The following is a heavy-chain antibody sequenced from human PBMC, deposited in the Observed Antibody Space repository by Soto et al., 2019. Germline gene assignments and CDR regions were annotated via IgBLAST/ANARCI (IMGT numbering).Heavy chain of an antibody. Sequence: EVLLLESGGGLVQPGGSLRLSCAASGFTFSSYAMSWVRQAPGKGLEWVSAISGSGGSTYYADSVKGRFTISRDNSKNTLYLQMNSLRAEDTAVYYCAKDRGVPYYDFWSGYSGYYYYYGMDVWGQGTTVTVSS. CDR1: GFTFSSYA. D-gene: IGHD3-3*01. V-gene: IGHV3-23*01. J-gene: IGHJ6*02. CDR3: AKDRGVPYYDFWSGYSGYYYYYGMDV. CDR2: ISGSGGST.